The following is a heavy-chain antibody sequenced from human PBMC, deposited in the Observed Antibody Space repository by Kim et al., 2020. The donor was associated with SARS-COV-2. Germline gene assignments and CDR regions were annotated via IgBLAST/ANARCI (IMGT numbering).Heavy chain of an antibody. J-gene: IGHJ5*02. D-gene: IGHD3-10*01. V-gene: IGHV3-23*01. Sequence: AESVKGRFTISRDNSKNTLYLQMNSLRVEDTAVYFCAKGLWTEPYNYFDTWGQGTLVTVSS. CDR3: AKGLWTEPYNYFDT.